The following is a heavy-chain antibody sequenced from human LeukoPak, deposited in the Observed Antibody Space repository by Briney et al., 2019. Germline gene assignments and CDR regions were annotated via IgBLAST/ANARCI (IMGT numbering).Heavy chain of an antibody. V-gene: IGHV4-34*10. J-gene: IGHJ1*01. CDR3: AGWVWTVSRVGYFEN. D-gene: IGHD3/OR15-3a*01. CDR2: IHHSGST. CDR1: GGSFSGYY. Sequence: SETLSLTCAVYGGSFSGYYWSWVRQPPGKGLEWIGNIHHSGSTNYHSSLKSRVTMSIDTSKNLFSLNLSSVTAADTAVYYCAGWVWTVSRVGYFENWGQGTLVTVSS.